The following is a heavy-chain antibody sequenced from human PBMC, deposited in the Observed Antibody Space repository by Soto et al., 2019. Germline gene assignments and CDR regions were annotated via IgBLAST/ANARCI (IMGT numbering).Heavy chain of an antibody. CDR1: GGSISSYY. D-gene: IGHD6-19*01. V-gene: IGHV4-59*01. Sequence: PSETLSLTCTVSGGSISSYYWSWIRQPPGKGLEWIGYLYYSGSTNYNPSLKSRVTISVDTSXXXXXXXXRSVTAADTAVYFCASSSGXXPXXEFDYWGQGILVTVSS. J-gene: IGHJ4*02. CDR3: ASSSGXXPXXEFDY. CDR2: LYYSGST.